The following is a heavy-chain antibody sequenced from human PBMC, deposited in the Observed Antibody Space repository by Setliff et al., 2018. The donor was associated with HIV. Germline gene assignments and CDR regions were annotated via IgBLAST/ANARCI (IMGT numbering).Heavy chain of an antibody. CDR1: GFTFSSYG. CDR2: IWYDGTNK. Sequence: PGGSLRLSCAASGFTFSSYGMHWVRQAPGKGLEWVALIWYDGTNKYYADSVKGRFTISRDSSKNTLYLQMNRQRAEDTAVYHCATGSIRVTINFDFWGQGTLVTVSS. V-gene: IGHV3-33*01. CDR3: ATGSIRVTINFDF. D-gene: IGHD2-21*02. J-gene: IGHJ4*02.